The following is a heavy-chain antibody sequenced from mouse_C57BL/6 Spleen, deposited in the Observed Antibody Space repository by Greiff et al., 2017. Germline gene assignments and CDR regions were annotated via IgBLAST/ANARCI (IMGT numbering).Heavy chain of an antibody. CDR3: ARGQTKYDYDEY. CDR1: GYTFTSYW. J-gene: IGHJ2*01. D-gene: IGHD2-4*01. Sequence: VQLQQSGAELAKPGASVKLSCKASGYTFTSYWMHWVKQRPGQGLEWIGYINPSSGYTKYNQKFKDKATLTAEKASSTAYMQLSSLTYEDSAVYYCARGQTKYDYDEYWGQGTTLTVAT. CDR2: INPSSGYT. V-gene: IGHV1-7*01.